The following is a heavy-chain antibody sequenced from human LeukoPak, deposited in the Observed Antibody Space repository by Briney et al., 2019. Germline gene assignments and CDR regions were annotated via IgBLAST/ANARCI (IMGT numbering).Heavy chain of an antibody. CDR3: ARGYGDYDWFDP. Sequence: GGSLRLSCAASGFTASSNYMSWVRQAPGKWREWVAVICSSGSTYYPDSVKGRFTSSRNNSKNKLYLQMSSLRAEDTAVYYCARGYGDYDWFDPWGQGTLVTVSS. J-gene: IGHJ5*02. CDR1: GFTASSNY. V-gene: IGHV3-66*02. CDR2: ICSSGST. D-gene: IGHD4-17*01.